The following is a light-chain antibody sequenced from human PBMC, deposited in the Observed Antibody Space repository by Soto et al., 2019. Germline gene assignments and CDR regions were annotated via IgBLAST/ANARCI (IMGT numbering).Light chain of an antibody. CDR3: QQYGSSRT. J-gene: IGKJ1*01. V-gene: IGKV3-20*01. CDR1: QSVSSNY. Sequence: EIVLTQSPGTLSLSPGERATLSCRASQSVSSNYLTWYQHKPGRAPRLLIYGASSRATGIPDRFSGSGSGTDFTLTISRLEPEDFAVYYCQQYGSSRTFGQGTKVELK. CDR2: GAS.